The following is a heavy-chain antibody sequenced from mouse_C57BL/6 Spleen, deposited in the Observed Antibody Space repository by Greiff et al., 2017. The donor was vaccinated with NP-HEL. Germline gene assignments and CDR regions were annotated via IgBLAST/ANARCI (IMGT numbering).Heavy chain of an antibody. Sequence: VQLKESGPGLVQPSQSLSITCTVSGFSLTSYGVHWVRQSPGKGLEWLGVIWRGGSTDYNAAFMSRLSITKDNSKSQVFFKMNSLQADDTAIYYCAKNYGSSPAWFAYWGQGTLVTVSA. CDR1: GFSLTSYG. CDR2: IWRGGST. CDR3: AKNYGSSPAWFAY. V-gene: IGHV2-5*01. J-gene: IGHJ3*01. D-gene: IGHD1-1*01.